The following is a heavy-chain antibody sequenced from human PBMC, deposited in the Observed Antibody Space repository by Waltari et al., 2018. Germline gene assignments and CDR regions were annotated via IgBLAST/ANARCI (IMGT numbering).Heavy chain of an antibody. J-gene: IGHJ4*02. CDR1: GYTFTSYD. CDR3: ARGRRRDGYAIGDY. V-gene: IGHV1-8*01. D-gene: IGHD5-12*01. CDR2: MNPNRGNT. Sequence: QVQLVQSGAEVKKPGASVKVSCKASGYTFTSYDINWVRQATGQGLEWMGWMNPNRGNTGYAQKFQGRVTMTRNTSISTAYMELSSLRSEDTAVYYCARGRRRDGYAIGDYWGQGTLVTVSS.